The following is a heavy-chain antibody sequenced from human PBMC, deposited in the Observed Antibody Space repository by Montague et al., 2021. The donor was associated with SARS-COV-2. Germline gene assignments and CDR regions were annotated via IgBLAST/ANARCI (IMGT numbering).Heavy chain of an antibody. V-gene: IGHV6-1*01. CDR3: ARDDPYCTNGVCYTGNWFDP. D-gene: IGHD2-8*01. J-gene: IGHJ5*02. CDR2: TYYRSKWYN. CDR1: GDSVSSNSAA. Sequence: CAISGDSVSSNSAAWNWIRQSQSRGLEWLGRTYYRSKWYNDYAVSVKSRITINPDTSKNQFSLQLNSVTPEDTAVYYCARDDPYCTNGVCYTGNWFDPWGQGTLVTVSS.